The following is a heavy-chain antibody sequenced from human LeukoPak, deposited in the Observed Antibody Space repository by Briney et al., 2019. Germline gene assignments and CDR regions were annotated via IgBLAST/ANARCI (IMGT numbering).Heavy chain of an antibody. J-gene: IGHJ6*03. V-gene: IGHV3-43D*04. CDR2: ISWDGGST. Sequence: GGSLRLSCAASGFTFDDYAMHWVRQAPGKGLEWVSLISWDGGSTYYADSVKGRFTISRDNSKNSLYLQMNGLRAEDTALYYCAKDRGSGSYYPGRSAYYYYMDVWGKGTTVTVSS. D-gene: IGHD3-10*01. CDR1: GFTFDDYA. CDR3: AKDRGSGSYYPGRSAYYYYMDV.